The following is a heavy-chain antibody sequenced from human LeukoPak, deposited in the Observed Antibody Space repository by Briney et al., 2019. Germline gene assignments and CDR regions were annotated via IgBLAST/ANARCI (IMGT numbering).Heavy chain of an antibody. CDR3: ARVLSTVGAAAGTGHFDY. CDR1: GGSISSGDYY. Sequence: SETLSLTCTVSGGSISSGDYYWSWIRQPPGKGLEWIGYIYYSGSTNYNPSLKSRVTISVDTSKNQFSLKLSSVTAADTAVYYCARVLSTVGAAAGTGHFDYWGQGTLVTVSS. CDR2: IYYSGST. D-gene: IGHD6-13*01. J-gene: IGHJ4*02. V-gene: IGHV4-61*08.